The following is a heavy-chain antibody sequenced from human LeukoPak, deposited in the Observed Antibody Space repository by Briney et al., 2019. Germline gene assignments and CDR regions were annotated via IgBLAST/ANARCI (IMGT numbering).Heavy chain of an antibody. D-gene: IGHD3-10*01. Sequence: ASVKVSCKVSGYTLTELSMHWVRQAPGKGREWMGGFDPEDGETIYAQKFQGRVHMTEDTSTDTDYMELSSLRSEDTAVYYCATLTYYYGSGSYFGFDYWGQGTLVTVSS. J-gene: IGHJ4*02. V-gene: IGHV1-24*01. CDR2: FDPEDGET. CDR1: GYTLTELS. CDR3: ATLTYYYGSGSYFGFDY.